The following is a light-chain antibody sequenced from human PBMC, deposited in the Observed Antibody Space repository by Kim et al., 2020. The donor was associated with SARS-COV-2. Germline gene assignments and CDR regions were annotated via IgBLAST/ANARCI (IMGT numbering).Light chain of an antibody. V-gene: IGKV1-39*01. Sequence: DIQMTQSPSSLSASVGDRVTITCRASQNIRKYLNWYQHKPGKAPKLLIYAASRLQSGVPSRFSGSGSGTDFTLTISSLQPEDFATYYCQQTYSTPRTFGGGTKVEIK. CDR1: QNIRKY. CDR3: QQTYSTPRT. CDR2: AAS. J-gene: IGKJ4*01.